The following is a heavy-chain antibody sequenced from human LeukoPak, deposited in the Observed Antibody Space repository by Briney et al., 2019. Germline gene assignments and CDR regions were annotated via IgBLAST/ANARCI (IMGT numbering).Heavy chain of an antibody. Sequence: ASVKVSCKASGYTFTGYYMHWVRQAPGQGLEWMGWINPNSGGTNYAQKFQGRVTMTRDTSISTAYVELSRLRSDDTAVYYCARSSAYCGGDCFLDVWGQGTTVTVSS. J-gene: IGHJ6*02. D-gene: IGHD2-21*02. CDR1: GYTFTGYY. CDR2: INPNSGGT. CDR3: ARSSAYCGGDCFLDV. V-gene: IGHV1-2*02.